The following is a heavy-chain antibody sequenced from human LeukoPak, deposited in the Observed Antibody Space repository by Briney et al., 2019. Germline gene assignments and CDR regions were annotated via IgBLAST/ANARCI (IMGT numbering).Heavy chain of an antibody. V-gene: IGHV1-24*01. CDR1: GYTLTELA. Sequence: ASVKVSFKVSGYTLTELAIHWVRQAPGKGLEWMGGFDPEDVETVYAQKFQGRVTMTEDTYTDTAYMELSSLRSEDTAVYYCATYSGYAAYWGQGTLVSVSS. CDR3: ATYSGYAAY. J-gene: IGHJ4*02. D-gene: IGHD5-12*01. CDR2: FDPEDVET.